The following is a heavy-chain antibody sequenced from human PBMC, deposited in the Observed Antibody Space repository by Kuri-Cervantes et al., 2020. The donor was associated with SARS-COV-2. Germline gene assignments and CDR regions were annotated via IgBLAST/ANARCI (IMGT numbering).Heavy chain of an antibody. CDR1: GFTFSSYG. D-gene: IGHD1-1*01. J-gene: IGHJ4*02. CDR3: VRDGDHWNFDY. CDR2: IWYDGSNK. V-gene: IGHV3-33*08. Sequence: GESLKISCEASGFTFSSYGMHWVRQAPGKGLEWVAIIWYDGSNKYYADSVKGRFTLSRDNAKNMLFLQMNSLRAEDTAVYYCVRDGDHWNFDYWGQGTLVTVSS.